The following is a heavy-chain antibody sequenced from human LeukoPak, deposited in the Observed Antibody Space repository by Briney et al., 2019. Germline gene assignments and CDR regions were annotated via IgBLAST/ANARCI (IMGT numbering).Heavy chain of an antibody. V-gene: IGHV5-51*01. J-gene: IGHJ6*03. Sequence: GESLKISCKGSGYNFTPYWIGWVRQMPGKGLEWMGIIYPGDSDTRYSPSFQGQVTISADKSISTAYLQWSSLKASDTAMYYCARHSNFWSGYSPDPYYYMDVWGKGTTVTVSS. CDR3: ARHSNFWSGYSPDPYYYMDV. CDR2: IYPGDSDT. CDR1: GYNFTPYW. D-gene: IGHD3-3*01.